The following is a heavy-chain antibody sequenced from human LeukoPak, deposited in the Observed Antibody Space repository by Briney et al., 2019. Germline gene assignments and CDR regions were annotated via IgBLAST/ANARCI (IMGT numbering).Heavy chain of an antibody. CDR2: LNHSGST. J-gene: IGHJ4*02. CDR1: GGSFSGYY. Sequence: SETLSLTCAVYGGSFSGYYWSWIRQPPGKGLEWFGELNHSGSTNYNPSLKSRLTITVDTSKNQFSLNLSSVTAADTAVYYCARDCGTRWLQFNYFDYWGQGTLVTVSS. V-gene: IGHV4-34*01. D-gene: IGHD5-24*01. CDR3: ARDCGTRWLQFNYFDY.